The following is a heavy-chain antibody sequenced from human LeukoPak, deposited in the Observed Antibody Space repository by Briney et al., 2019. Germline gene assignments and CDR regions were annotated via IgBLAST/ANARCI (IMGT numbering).Heavy chain of an antibody. CDR3: ARLAAAGRVYFDY. V-gene: IGHV1-69*01. D-gene: IGHD6-13*01. CDR1: GGTFSSYA. Sequence: SVKVSCKASGGTFSSYAISWVRQAPGQGLEWMGGIIPIFGTANYAQKFQGRVTITADESTSTAYMELSSLRSEDTAVYYCARLAAAGRVYFDYWGQGTPVTVSS. J-gene: IGHJ4*02. CDR2: IIPIFGTA.